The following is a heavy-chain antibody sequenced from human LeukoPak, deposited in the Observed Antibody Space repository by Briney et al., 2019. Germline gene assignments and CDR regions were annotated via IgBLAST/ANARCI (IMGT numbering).Heavy chain of an antibody. D-gene: IGHD4-17*01. CDR2: IYYSGST. CDR3: ASARMTTVTEFDY. J-gene: IGHJ4*02. V-gene: IGHV4-59*01. Sequence: PSETLSLTCTVSGGSISSYYWSWIRQPPGKGLEWIGYIYYSGSTNYHPSLKSRVTISVDTSKNQFSLKLRSVTAADTAVYYCASARMTTVTEFDYWGQGTLVTVSS. CDR1: GGSISSYY.